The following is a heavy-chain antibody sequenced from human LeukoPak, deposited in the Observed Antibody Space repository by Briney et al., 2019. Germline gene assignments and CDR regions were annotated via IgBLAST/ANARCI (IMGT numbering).Heavy chain of an antibody. CDR1: GGSFSGYY. J-gene: IGHJ6*03. Sequence: PSETLSLTCAVYGGSFSGYYWSWIRQPPGKGLEWIGGINHSGSTNYNPSLKSRVTISVDTSKNQFSLKLSSVTAADTAVYYCARGNDFWSGYYTGNYYYYMDVWGKGTTVTVSS. V-gene: IGHV4-34*01. CDR3: ARGNDFWSGYYTGNYYYYMDV. D-gene: IGHD3-3*01. CDR2: INHSGST.